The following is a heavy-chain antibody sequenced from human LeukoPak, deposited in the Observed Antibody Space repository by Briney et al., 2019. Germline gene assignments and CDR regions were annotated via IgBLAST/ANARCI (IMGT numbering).Heavy chain of an antibody. J-gene: IGHJ6*02. D-gene: IGHD6-13*01. CDR3: AREPGAEVGSSGMDV. V-gene: IGHV4-61*01. CDR1: GGSVSSGSYY. CDR2: IYYSGST. Sequence: PSETLSLTCTVSGGSVSSGSYYWSWIRQPPGKGLEWIGYIYYSGSTNYNPSLKSRVTLSVDTSKNQFSLKLSSVTAADTAVYYCAREPGAEVGSSGMDVWGQGTTVTVSS.